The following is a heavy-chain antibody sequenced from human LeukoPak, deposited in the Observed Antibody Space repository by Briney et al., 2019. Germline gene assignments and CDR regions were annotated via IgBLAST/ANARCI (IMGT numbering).Heavy chain of an antibody. D-gene: IGHD3-16*01. CDR1: GFTISTYA. CDR2: IVGSGDTT. CDR3: AKDAIYADRYWEFDY. J-gene: IGHJ4*02. V-gene: IGHV3-23*01. Sequence: GGSLRLSCAASGFTISTYAMSWVRQAPGKGLEWVSGIVGSGDTTYADAVKGRFTISKDNSKNTVYLQMNSLRAEDTAVYYCAKDAIYADRYWEFDYWGQGNLVTVSS.